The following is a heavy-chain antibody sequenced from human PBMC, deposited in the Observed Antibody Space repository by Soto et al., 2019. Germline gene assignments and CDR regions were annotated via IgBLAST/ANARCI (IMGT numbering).Heavy chain of an antibody. V-gene: IGHV3-23*01. CDR3: AKGRSDFWSGYWTFDY. CDR2: ISGSDGST. Sequence: GPSLRLSCAASGFTFSSYSSQAMSWVRQAPGKGLEWVSAISGSDGSTYYADSVKGRFTISRDNSKNTLSLQMNSLRVEDTAVYFCAKGRSDFWSGYWTFDYWGQGTLVTVSS. D-gene: IGHD3-3*01. CDR1: GFTFSSYSSQA. J-gene: IGHJ4*02.